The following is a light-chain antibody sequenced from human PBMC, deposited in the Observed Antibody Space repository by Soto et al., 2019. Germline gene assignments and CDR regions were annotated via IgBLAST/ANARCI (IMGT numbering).Light chain of an antibody. CDR2: GAS. J-gene: IGKJ1*01. CDR3: QHHCSSPRT. V-gene: IGKV3-20*01. CDR1: QSVSSSY. Sequence: EIVLTQSPGTLSLSPGERATLSCRASQSVSSSYLAWYQQKPGQAPRLLLSGASSRATGIPDRFSGSGSGTDFPLTISRLEPEDFAVYYCQHHCSSPRTFGQGTKVEIK.